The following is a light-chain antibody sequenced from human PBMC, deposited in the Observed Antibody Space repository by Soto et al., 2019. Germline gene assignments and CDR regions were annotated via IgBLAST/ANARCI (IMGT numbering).Light chain of an antibody. V-gene: IGLV2-14*01. CDR2: DVS. J-gene: IGLJ2*01. CDR1: SSDVGGYNY. Sequence: QSVLTQPASVSGSPGQSITISCTGTSSDVGGYNYVSWYQQHPGTAPKLLIYDVSNRPSGVSNLFSGSTSGNTASLTISGLQAEDEDDYYCSASTSSNTLVFGGGTQLTVL. CDR3: SASTSSNTLV.